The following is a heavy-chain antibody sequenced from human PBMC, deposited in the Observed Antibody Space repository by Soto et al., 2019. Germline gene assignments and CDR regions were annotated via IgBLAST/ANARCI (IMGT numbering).Heavy chain of an antibody. V-gene: IGHV3-7*01. CDR2: IKEDGSEI. CDR3: ARDIGFDYVN. D-gene: IGHD3-16*01. Sequence: PGGALRLSCAVSGFNGMSYWMSWVRQAPGKGLEWVASIKEDGSEIYYLHSVRGRFSISRDSAGNALHLTMNYLSAEDTGVYFCARDIGFDYVNWGQGTLVTVSS. CDR1: GFNGMSYW. J-gene: IGHJ4*02.